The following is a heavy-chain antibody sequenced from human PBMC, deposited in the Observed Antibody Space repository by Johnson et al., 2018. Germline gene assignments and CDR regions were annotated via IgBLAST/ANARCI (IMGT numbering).Heavy chain of an antibody. CDR2: IYYSGST. CDR1: GGSISSYY. J-gene: IGHJ6*02. Sequence: QVQLQESGPGLVKXSESLSLTCTVSGGSISSYYWSWIRQPPGKGLEWIGLIYYSGSTNSNPSLKSRVTISVDTSKNQFSLKLSSVTAADTAVYYCAILNPAGYGVDVWGQGTTVTVSS. CDR3: AILNPAGYGVDV. V-gene: IGHV4-59*03.